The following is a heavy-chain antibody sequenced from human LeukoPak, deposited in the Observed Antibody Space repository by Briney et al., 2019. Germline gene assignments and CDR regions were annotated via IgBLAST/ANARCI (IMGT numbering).Heavy chain of an antibody. V-gene: IGHV1-69*04. Sequence: GASVKVSCKASGGTVRSYTISWVRQAPRQGLEWMGRIIPILGIANYAQKFQGRVTITADKSTSTAYMELSSLRSEDTAVYYCARDRYCSSTSCYGGYYYYGMDVWGQGTTVTVSS. D-gene: IGHD2-2*01. CDR3: ARDRYCSSTSCYGGYYYYGMDV. J-gene: IGHJ6*02. CDR2: IIPILGIA. CDR1: GGTVRSYT.